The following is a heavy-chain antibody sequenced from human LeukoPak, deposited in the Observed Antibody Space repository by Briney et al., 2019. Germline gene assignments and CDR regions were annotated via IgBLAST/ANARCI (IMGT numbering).Heavy chain of an antibody. D-gene: IGHD3-16*01. Sequence: GSLRLSCAASGFTFDDYAMHWVRQAPGKGLVWVSRIDTDGTDTAYADSVKGRFTISRDNAKNTLYLQMNSLRAEDTAVYYCARPRAYDSRDLDYWGQGALVTVSS. CDR3: ARPRAYDSRDLDY. J-gene: IGHJ4*02. CDR2: IDTDGTDT. CDR1: GFTFDDYA. V-gene: IGHV3-74*01.